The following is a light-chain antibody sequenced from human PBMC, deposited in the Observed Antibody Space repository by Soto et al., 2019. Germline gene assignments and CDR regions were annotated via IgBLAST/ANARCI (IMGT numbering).Light chain of an antibody. V-gene: IGLV2-14*03. CDR1: SSDVGGYNY. J-gene: IGLJ3*02. CDR2: DVS. Sequence: QSVLTQPASVSGSPGQSITISCTGTSSDVGGYNYVSWYQQHPGKAPKVMIYDVSNRPSGVSNRFSGSKSGNTASLTISRLQVEDEADYYCSTYTSSSTRVVFGGGTKLTVL. CDR3: STYTSSSTRVV.